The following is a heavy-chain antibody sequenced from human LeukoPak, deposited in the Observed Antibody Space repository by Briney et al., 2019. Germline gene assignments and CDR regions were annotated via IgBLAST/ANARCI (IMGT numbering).Heavy chain of an antibody. CDR3: ARDRLPNYYDSSGNYYGMDV. CDR1: GYTFTSYG. V-gene: IGHV1-18*01. CDR2: ISAYNGNT. J-gene: IGHJ6*02. D-gene: IGHD3-22*01. Sequence: ASVKVSCKASGYTFTSYGISWVRQAPGQGLEWMGWISAYNGNTNYAQKLQGRVTMTTVTSTSTAYMELRSLRSDDTAVYYCARDRLPNYYDSSGNYYGMDVWGQGTTVTVSS.